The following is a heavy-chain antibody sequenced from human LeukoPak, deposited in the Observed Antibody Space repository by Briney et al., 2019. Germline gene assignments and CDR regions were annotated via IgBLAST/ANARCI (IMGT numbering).Heavy chain of an antibody. Sequence: QAGGSLRLSCAASGFTFSSYWKSWVRQAPGKGLEWVANIKQDGSEKYYVDSVKGRFTISRDNAKNSLYLQMNSLRAEDTAVYYCARDSRGAFDYWGQGTLVTVSS. CDR2: IKQDGSEK. V-gene: IGHV3-7*01. J-gene: IGHJ4*02. CDR3: ARDSRGAFDY. D-gene: IGHD3-10*01. CDR1: GFTFSSYW.